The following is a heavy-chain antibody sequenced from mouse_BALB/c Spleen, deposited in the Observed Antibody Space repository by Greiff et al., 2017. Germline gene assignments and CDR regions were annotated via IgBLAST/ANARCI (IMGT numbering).Heavy chain of an antibody. V-gene: IGHV5-6-4*01. CDR2: ISSGGSYT. Sequence: DVMLVESGGGLVKPGGSLKLSCAASGFTFSSYTMSWVRQTPEKRLEWVATISSGGSYTYYPDSVKGRFTISRDNAKNTLYLQMSSLKSEDTAMYYCTRDPRYYGSSTHWYFDVWGAGTTVTVSS. CDR3: TRDPRYYGSSTHWYFDV. D-gene: IGHD1-1*01. CDR1: GFTFSSYT. J-gene: IGHJ1*01.